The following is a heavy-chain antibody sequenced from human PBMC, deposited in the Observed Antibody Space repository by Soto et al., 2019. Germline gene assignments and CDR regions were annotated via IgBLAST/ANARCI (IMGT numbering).Heavy chain of an antibody. Sequence: GGSLRLSCAASGFIFSHYAMSWVRQTPGKGLEWVSTIGDGGTSTYHADSVKGRFTISRDNSKNTLYLQMNSLRAEDTAVYYCAVLTGCSNGVCSRPFDYWGQGTLVTVSS. D-gene: IGHD2-8*01. J-gene: IGHJ4*02. CDR3: AVLTGCSNGVCSRPFDY. V-gene: IGHV3-23*01. CDR1: GFIFSHYA. CDR2: IGDGGTST.